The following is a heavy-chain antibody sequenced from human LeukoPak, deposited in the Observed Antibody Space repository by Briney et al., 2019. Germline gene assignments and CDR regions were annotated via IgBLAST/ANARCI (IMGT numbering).Heavy chain of an antibody. CDR2: IYTSGST. D-gene: IGHD6-19*01. J-gene: IGHJ4*02. CDR3: AREYTLYRSGWFLDY. CDR1: GGSISSYY. V-gene: IGHV4-4*07. Sequence: SETLSLTCTVSGGSISSYYWSWIRQPPGKGLEWIGRIYTSGSTNYNPSLKSRVTMSVDTSKNQFSLKLSSVTAADTAVYYCAREYTLYRSGWFLDYWGQGTVVAVSS.